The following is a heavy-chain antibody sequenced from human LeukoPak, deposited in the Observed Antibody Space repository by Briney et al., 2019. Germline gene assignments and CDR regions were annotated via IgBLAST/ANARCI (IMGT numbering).Heavy chain of an antibody. V-gene: IGHV4-30-4*01. CDR3: ARTSRTGEPEYFQH. CDR1: GGSISSGDYY. Sequence: SETLSLTCTVSGGSISSGDYYWSWIRQPPGKGMEWIGYIYYSGSTYYNPSLKSRVTISVDTSENQFSLRLSSVTAADTAVYYCARTSRTGEPEYFQHWGQGTLVTVSS. J-gene: IGHJ1*01. CDR2: IYYSGST. D-gene: IGHD2-8*02.